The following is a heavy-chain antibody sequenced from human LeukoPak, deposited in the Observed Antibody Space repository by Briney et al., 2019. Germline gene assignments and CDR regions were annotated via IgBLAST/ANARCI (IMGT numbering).Heavy chain of an antibody. D-gene: IGHD1-1*01. Sequence: SETLSLTCVVSGFSISSGYYWGWIRQPPGQELEWIGNIHPSGTMFHNSSLNSRVTMSIDTSKDQFSLKLSSVTAADTAVYYCAREAERRVVNWGQGTLVTVSS. CDR3: AREAERRVVN. CDR1: GFSISSGYY. J-gene: IGHJ4*02. CDR2: IHPSGTM. V-gene: IGHV4-38-2*02.